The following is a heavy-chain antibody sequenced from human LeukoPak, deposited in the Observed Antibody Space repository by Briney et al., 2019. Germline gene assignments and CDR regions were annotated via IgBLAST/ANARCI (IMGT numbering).Heavy chain of an antibody. CDR2: ISDSGGST. J-gene: IGHJ4*02. D-gene: IGHD3-3*01. V-gene: IGHV3-23*01. Sequence: GGSQRLSCAASGFTFSSYALSWVRQAPGKGLEWVSAISDSGGSTYYADSVKGRFTISRDNSKNTLYLQMNSLRAEDTAVYYCATYDFWSGYGVGYWGQGTLVTVSS. CDR1: GFTFSSYA. CDR3: ATYDFWSGYGVGY.